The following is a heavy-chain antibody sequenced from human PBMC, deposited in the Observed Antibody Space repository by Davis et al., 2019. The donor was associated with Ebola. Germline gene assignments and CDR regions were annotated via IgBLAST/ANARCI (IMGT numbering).Heavy chain of an antibody. D-gene: IGHD3-3*01. V-gene: IGHV3-11*01. CDR2: ISSSGSTI. CDR1: GGSFSDYY. CDR3: ARFPHYDFWSGYFDY. Sequence: LSLTCAVYGGSFSDYYMSWIRQAPGKGLEWVSYISSSGSTIYYADSVKGRFTISRDNAKNSLYLQMNSLRAEDTAVYYCARFPHYDFWSGYFDYWGQGTLVTVSS. J-gene: IGHJ4*02.